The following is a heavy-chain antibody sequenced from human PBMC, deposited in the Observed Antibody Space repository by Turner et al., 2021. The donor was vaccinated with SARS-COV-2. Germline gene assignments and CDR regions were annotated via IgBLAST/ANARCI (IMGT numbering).Heavy chain of an antibody. CDR3: TIYCSGGSCYGI. CDR1: GFTFRGPA. D-gene: IGHD2-15*01. Sequence: EVQLVESGVGLVQPGGSLKLSCAASGFTFRGPAMHWVRQASGKGLEWVGRIRSKANNYATAYAASVKGRFTISRDDSKNTAYLQMNSLKTEDTAVYYCTIYCSGGSCYGIWGQGTLVTVSS. J-gene: IGHJ4*02. V-gene: IGHV3-73*02. CDR2: IRSKANNYAT.